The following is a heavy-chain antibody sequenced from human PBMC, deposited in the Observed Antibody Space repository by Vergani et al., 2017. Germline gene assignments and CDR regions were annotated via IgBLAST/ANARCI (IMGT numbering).Heavy chain of an antibody. CDR2: ISYDGSNK. D-gene: IGHD3-16*01. CDR1: GFTFSTYA. CDR3: AKNHYDYVWGSPIDY. V-gene: IGHV3-30-3*02. Sequence: QVQLVESGGGVVQPGRSLRLSCAASGFTFSTYAMHWVRQAPGKGLEWVALISYDGSNKYYADSVKGRFTISRDNSKNTLYLQMNSLRAEDTAVYYCAKNHYDYVWGSPIDYWGQGTLVTVSS. J-gene: IGHJ4*02.